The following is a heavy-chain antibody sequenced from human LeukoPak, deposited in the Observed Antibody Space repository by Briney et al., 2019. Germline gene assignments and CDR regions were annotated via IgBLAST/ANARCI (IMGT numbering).Heavy chain of an antibody. J-gene: IGHJ4*02. CDR1: GGSISSYY. Sequence: PSETLSLTCTVSGGSISSYYWSWIRQPPGKGLEWIGYIYYSGSTNYNPSLKSRVTISVDTSKNQFSLKLSSVTAADTAVYYCARHRRWGGIAAADLDYWGQGTLVTVSS. CDR2: IYYSGST. V-gene: IGHV4-59*01. D-gene: IGHD6-13*01. CDR3: ARHRRWGGIAAADLDY.